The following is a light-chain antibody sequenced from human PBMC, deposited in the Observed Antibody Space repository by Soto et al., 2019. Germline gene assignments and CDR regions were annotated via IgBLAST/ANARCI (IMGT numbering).Light chain of an antibody. J-gene: IGKJ1*01. CDR3: HRYDSAAWT. Sequence: DIVMTQSPDSLAVSLGERATINCKSSQSVLHSSNDKNFLTWYQQKLGQPPKLLIYWASTRESGVPDRFSGSGCGTDFTLTISCLQAEDVAVYYCHRYDSAAWTFGQGTKVEIK. CDR1: QSVLHSSNDKNF. V-gene: IGKV4-1*01. CDR2: WAS.